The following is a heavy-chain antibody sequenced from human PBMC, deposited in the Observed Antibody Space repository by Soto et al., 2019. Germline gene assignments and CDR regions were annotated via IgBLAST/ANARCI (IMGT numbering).Heavy chain of an antibody. CDR1: GYSFTTYW. CDR3: ASRSIAARRYYGMDV. J-gene: IGHJ6*02. V-gene: IGHV5-51*01. D-gene: IGHD6-6*01. CDR2: IYPGDSDT. Sequence: PGEPLKISCKGSGYSFTTYWIGWVSKMTGKGLEWMGIIYPGDSDTRYSPSFQGQVTISADKSISTAYLQWSSLKASDTAMYYCASRSIAARRYYGMDVWGQGTTVTVSS.